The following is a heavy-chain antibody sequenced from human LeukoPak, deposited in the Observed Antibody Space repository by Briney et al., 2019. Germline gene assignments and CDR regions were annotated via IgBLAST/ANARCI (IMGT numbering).Heavy chain of an antibody. Sequence: GGSLRLSCAVSGFSFRNYWMSWVRQAPGKGLEWGANINEDGSEKYYVDSVEGRFTISRDNAKNSLYLQVNSLRAEDTAVYYCARNAFEIWGQGTMVTVSS. CDR1: GFSFRNYW. CDR2: INEDGSEK. J-gene: IGHJ3*02. CDR3: ARNAFEI. V-gene: IGHV3-7*01.